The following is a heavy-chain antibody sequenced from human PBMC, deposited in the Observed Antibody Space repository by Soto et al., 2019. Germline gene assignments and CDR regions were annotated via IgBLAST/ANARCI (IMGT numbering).Heavy chain of an antibody. V-gene: IGHV4-61*01. CDR1: GGSVSSGRYY. Sequence: PSETLSLTCTVSGGSVSSGRYYWSWIRQPPGKGLEWIGHIYYIGTTHYSPSLKSRVTISLDTSKNQFSLRLSSVTAADTAVYCCARSGSNSGADAFDTWGQGTMVTVSS. CDR2: IYYIGTT. CDR3: ARSGSNSGADAFDT. J-gene: IGHJ3*02. D-gene: IGHD5-18*01.